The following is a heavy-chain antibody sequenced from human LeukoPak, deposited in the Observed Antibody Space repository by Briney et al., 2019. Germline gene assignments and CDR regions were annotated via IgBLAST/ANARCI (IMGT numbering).Heavy chain of an antibody. V-gene: IGHV3-30*18. Sequence: PGGSLRLSCAASGFTFSTYGMNWVRQAPGKGLEWVSVISFHGNNKFYADSVKGRFNISRDNSKNTVYLQMNSLRAEDAAVYDCAKDRTPLDDYSWGSSPRFDQWGQGTLVTVSS. J-gene: IGHJ4*02. CDR1: GFTFSTYG. CDR3: AKDRTPLDDYSWGSSPRFDQ. D-gene: IGHD3-16*01. CDR2: ISFHGNNK.